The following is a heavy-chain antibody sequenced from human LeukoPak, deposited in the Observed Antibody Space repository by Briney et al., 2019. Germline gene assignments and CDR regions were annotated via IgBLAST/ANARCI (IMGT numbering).Heavy chain of an antibody. Sequence: GGSLRLSCAASGFTFSSYAMSWVRQAPGKGLEWVSAISGSGGSTYYADSVKGRFTISRDNSKNTLYLQMNSLRAEDTAVYYCAKQQYYYDSSGSGIANWGQGTLVTVSS. J-gene: IGHJ4*02. D-gene: IGHD3-22*01. CDR2: ISGSGGST. V-gene: IGHV3-23*01. CDR3: AKQQYYYDSSGSGIAN. CDR1: GFTFSSYA.